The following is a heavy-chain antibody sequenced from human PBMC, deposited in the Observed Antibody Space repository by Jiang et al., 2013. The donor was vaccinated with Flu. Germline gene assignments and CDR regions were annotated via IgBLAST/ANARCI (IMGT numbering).Heavy chain of an antibody. CDR3: ARMRYYYDSSGPQRVIDY. D-gene: IGHD3-22*01. Sequence: TLTCTFSGFSLSTSGMCVSWIRQPPGKALEWLALIDWDDDKYYSTSLKTRLTISKDTSKNQVVLTMTNMDPVETATYYCARMRYYYDSSGPQRVIDYWGQGTLITVSS. J-gene: IGHJ4*02. V-gene: IGHV2-70*01. CDR2: IDWDDDK. CDR1: GFSLSTSGMC.